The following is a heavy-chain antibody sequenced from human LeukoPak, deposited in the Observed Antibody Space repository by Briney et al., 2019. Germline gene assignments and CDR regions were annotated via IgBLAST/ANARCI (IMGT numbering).Heavy chain of an antibody. CDR2: ISGSGGST. D-gene: IGHD3-10*01. Sequence: GGSLRLSCAASGFTVSSNYMSWVRQAPGKGLEWVSAISGSGGSTYYADSVKGRFTISRDNSKNTLYLQMNSLRAEDTAVYYCAKGHGSGSYYNVLYFYYGMDVWGQGTTVTVSS. V-gene: IGHV3-23*01. CDR3: AKGHGSGSYYNVLYFYYGMDV. J-gene: IGHJ6*02. CDR1: GFTVSSNY.